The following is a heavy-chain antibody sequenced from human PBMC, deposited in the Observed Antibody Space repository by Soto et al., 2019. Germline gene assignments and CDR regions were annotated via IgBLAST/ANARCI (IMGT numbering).Heavy chain of an antibody. Sequence: SYWIHWVRQAPGKGLVWVSRINNDGRNTNYADSVKGRFTISRDNAKNTLYLQMNSLRAEDTAVYYCARDLYGDSAFDYWGQGTLVTVSS. CDR2: INNDGRNT. D-gene: IGHD4-17*01. V-gene: IGHV3-74*01. CDR1: SYW. CDR3: ARDLYGDSAFDY. J-gene: IGHJ4*02.